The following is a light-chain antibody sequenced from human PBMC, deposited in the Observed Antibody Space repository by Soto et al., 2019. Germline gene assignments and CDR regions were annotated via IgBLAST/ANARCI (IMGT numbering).Light chain of an antibody. CDR3: QQWRT. V-gene: IGKV3-11*01. J-gene: IGKJ3*01. Sequence: EIVLTQSPATLSLSPGERATLSCRASQSVSSYLAWYQQKPGQAPRLLIYDASNRATGIPARFSGSGSGTDFTLTTSSLEPEDFAVYYCQQWRTFGPGTKVDIK. CDR2: DAS. CDR1: QSVSSY.